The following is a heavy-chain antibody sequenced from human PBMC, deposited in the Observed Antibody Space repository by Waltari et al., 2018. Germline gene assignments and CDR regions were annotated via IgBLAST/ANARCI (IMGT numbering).Heavy chain of an antibody. D-gene: IGHD2-21*01. CDR3: ATSPGGGGF. V-gene: IGHV3-66*01. CDR1: GFPVSNNY. J-gene: IGHJ4*02. CDR2: IYSGGST. Sequence: EVQLVESGGGLVQPGESLRLSCAASGFPVSNNYMSWVRQAPGKGLEGVSVIYSGGSTQYADSLKGRFTITRDSSKNTLYLQMNSLRVEDTAVYYCATSPGGGGFWGQGTLVTVSS.